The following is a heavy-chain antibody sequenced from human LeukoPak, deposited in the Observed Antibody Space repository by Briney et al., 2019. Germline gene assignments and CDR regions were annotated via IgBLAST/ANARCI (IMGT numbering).Heavy chain of an antibody. CDR1: GFTVSSNY. CDR2: IYSGGST. CDR3: ARALGERTGYYYYGMDV. D-gene: IGHD3-16*01. Sequence: GGSLRLSCAASGFTVSSNYMSWVRQAPGKGLEWVSVIYSGGSTYYADSEKGRFTISRHNSKNTLYLQMNSLRAEDTAVYYCARALGERTGYYYYGMDVWGQGTTVTVSS. V-gene: IGHV3-53*04. J-gene: IGHJ6*02.